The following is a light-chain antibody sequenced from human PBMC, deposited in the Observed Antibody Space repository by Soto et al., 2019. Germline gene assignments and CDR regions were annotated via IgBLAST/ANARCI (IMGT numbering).Light chain of an antibody. J-gene: IGKJ1*01. CDR2: KAS. V-gene: IGKV1-5*03. Sequence: DIQMTQSPSTLSASVGDRVTITCRASQTIHSWLAWYQQKPGKAPKLLIYKASSLESGVPSRFSGSGSGTEFSLTISSLQPDDLGIYYCQQYKTVSPWTFGQGTKVEIK. CDR3: QQYKTVSPWT. CDR1: QTIHSW.